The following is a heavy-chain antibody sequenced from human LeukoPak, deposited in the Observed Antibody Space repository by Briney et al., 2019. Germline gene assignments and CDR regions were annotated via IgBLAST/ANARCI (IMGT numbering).Heavy chain of an antibody. CDR2: ISTTSNYI. V-gene: IGHV3-21*01. CDR3: ASTVHGSTADSEGYYPKWFDP. Sequence: PGGSLRLSCAASGSAFSSLTMNWFRQTPGTGLQWVSCISTTSNYIYYADSVKGRFNISRDNTKNSLFLEMNRLRDEDTAVYYCASTVHGSTADSEGYYPKWFDPWGQGTLVTVSS. CDR1: GSAFSSLT. J-gene: IGHJ5*01. D-gene: IGHD3-3*01.